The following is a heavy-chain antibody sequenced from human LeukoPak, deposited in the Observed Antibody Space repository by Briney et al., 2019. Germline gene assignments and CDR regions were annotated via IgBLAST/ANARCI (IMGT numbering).Heavy chain of an antibody. V-gene: IGHV3-23*01. D-gene: IGHD3-22*01. CDR3: AKDGLYYDGSEHVYYFDS. Sequence: AGTLSLSCAASGFTCSRSAMTWVRQGPGTGLEFVASIIYSGGATYYADSVKGRFTISRDNSKNTLYPQMNSLRAEETALYYCAKDGLYYDGSEHVYYFDSWGQGTLVTVSS. J-gene: IGHJ4*02. CDR1: GFTCSRSA. CDR2: IIYSGGAT.